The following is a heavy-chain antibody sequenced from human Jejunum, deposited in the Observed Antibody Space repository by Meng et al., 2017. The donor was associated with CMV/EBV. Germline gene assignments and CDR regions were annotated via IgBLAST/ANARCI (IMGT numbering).Heavy chain of an antibody. CDR3: ARHSYDFWSPFSPSHDFDS. Sequence: YCLGCERQAHGKGREWMAIIFPRDTDNRYSTCCRSQVAVSSDSSISTAYLHLSSVEASDTDRDYCARHSYDFWSPFSPSHDFDSWGQGTLVTVSS. CDR2: IFPRDTDN. V-gene: IGHV5-51*01. J-gene: IGHJ4*02. D-gene: IGHD3-3*01. CDR1: YC.